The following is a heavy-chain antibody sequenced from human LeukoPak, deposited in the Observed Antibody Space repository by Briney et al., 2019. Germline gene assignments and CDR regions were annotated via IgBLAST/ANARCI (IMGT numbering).Heavy chain of an antibody. CDR1: GFTFSSYA. V-gene: IGHV3-30*04. J-gene: IGHJ1*01. Sequence: GGSLRLTCAASGFTFSSYAMHWVRQAPGKGLEWVAVISYDGSNKYYADSVKGRFTISRDNSKNTLYLQMNSLRAEDTAVYYCARAGAAGTTAEYFQHWGQGTLVTVSS. CDR3: ARAGAAGTTAEYFQH. D-gene: IGHD6-13*01. CDR2: ISYDGSNK.